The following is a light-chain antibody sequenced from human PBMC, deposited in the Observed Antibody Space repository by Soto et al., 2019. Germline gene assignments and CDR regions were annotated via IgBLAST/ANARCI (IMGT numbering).Light chain of an antibody. Sequence: EIVLTQSPGTLSLSPGERATLSCRASQSVSSSYLAWYQQKPGQAPRLLIYGASTRAAAISDRFSGSGSGTDFTLTISRLEPEDFAAYYCQHYGTSPETFGPGTKVDI. CDR2: GAS. V-gene: IGKV3-20*01. J-gene: IGKJ3*01. CDR3: QHYGTSPET. CDR1: QSVSSSY.